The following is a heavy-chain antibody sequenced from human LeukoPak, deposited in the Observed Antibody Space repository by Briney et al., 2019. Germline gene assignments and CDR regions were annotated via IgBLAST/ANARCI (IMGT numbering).Heavy chain of an antibody. J-gene: IGHJ4*02. CDR3: ARENSGSYREFDS. CDR2: IYTSGST. V-gene: IGHV4-4*07. CDR1: GGSISSYY. Sequence: SETLSLTCTVSGGSISSYYWSWIRQPAGEGLEWIGRIYTSGSTNYNASLKGRVSMSVDTSKNQFSLKLSSVTAADTAVFYCARENSGSYREFDSWGQGTPVTVSS. D-gene: IGHD1-26*01.